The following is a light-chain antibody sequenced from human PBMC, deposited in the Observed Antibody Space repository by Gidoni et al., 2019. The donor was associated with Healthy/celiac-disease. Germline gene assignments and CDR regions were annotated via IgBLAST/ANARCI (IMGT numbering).Light chain of an antibody. J-gene: IGKJ2*01. Sequence: IGLAPSPGTLSLSPGERATLSCRASQSVSSSYLAWYQQKPGQAPRLLIYGASSRATGIPDRFSGSGSGTDFTLTISRLEPEDFAVYYCQQYGSSPHTFGQGTKLEIK. CDR1: QSVSSSY. V-gene: IGKV3-20*01. CDR2: GAS. CDR3: QQYGSSPHT.